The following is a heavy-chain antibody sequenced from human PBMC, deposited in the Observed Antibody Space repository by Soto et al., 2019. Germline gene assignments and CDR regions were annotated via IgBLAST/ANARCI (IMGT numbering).Heavy chain of an antibody. J-gene: IGHJ4*02. CDR1: GGSITGYY. CDR3: AAWGYFDSSGQFDY. Sequence: SETLSLTCTVSGGSITGYYWNWIRQPPGKGLEWIGYIYYSGSPNYNPSLKSRVTISVDTSKNQFSLNLSSVTAADTAVYYCAAWGYFDSSGQFDYWGQGTLVTVS. CDR2: IYYSGSP. D-gene: IGHD3-22*01. V-gene: IGHV4-59*08.